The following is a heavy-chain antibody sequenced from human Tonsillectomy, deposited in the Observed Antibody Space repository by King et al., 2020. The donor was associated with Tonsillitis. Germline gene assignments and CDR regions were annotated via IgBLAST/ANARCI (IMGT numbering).Heavy chain of an antibody. CDR3: SAIDF. J-gene: IGHJ3*01. CDR2: ISSDGGRT. Sequence: VQLVESGGDLVQPGGSLRLSCSASGFTFSSYAMHWVRQAPGKGLEYVSAISSDGGRTYYADSVKGRFAISRDNSKHTLYLQMSSLRTEDTAVYYCSAIDFWGQGTMVTVSS. V-gene: IGHV3-64D*06. CDR1: GFTFSSYA.